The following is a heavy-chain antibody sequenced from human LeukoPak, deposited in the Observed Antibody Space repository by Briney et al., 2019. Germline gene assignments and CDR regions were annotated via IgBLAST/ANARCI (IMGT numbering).Heavy chain of an antibody. Sequence: SVKVSCKASGGTFSSYAISWVRQAPGQGLEWMGRIIPILGIANYAQKFQGRVTITTDKSTSTAYMELSSLRPEDTAVYYCAREPYYYDSSGYGGSGGAFDIWGQGTMVTVSS. CDR1: GGTFSSYA. CDR2: IIPILGIA. CDR3: AREPYYYDSSGYGGSGGAFDI. J-gene: IGHJ3*02. V-gene: IGHV1-69*04. D-gene: IGHD3-22*01.